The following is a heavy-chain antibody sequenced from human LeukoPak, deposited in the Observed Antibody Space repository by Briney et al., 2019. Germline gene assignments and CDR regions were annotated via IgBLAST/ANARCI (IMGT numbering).Heavy chain of an antibody. CDR1: GFTFSSYA. J-gene: IGHJ4*02. V-gene: IGHV3-64*01. Sequence: GGSLRLSCAASGFTFSSYAMHWVRQAPGKGLEYVSANSSNGGSTYYANSVKGRFTISRDNSKNTLYLQMGSLRAEDMAVYYCARTNYGDLGYWGQGTLVTVSS. CDR2: NSSNGGST. CDR3: ARTNYGDLGY. D-gene: IGHD4-17*01.